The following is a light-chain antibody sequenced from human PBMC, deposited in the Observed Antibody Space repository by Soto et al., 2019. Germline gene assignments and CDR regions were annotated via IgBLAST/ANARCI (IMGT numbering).Light chain of an antibody. CDR2: EVS. CDR1: SSDVGSYQY. V-gene: IGLV2-14*01. Sequence: QSALTQPASVSGSPGQSITIPCTGTSSDVGSYQYVSWYQQHPGKAPKPIIYEVSNRPSGVSNRFSGSKSGNTASLTISGLQAEDDGDYYCSSYTINSALYVFGSGTKVTVL. J-gene: IGLJ1*01. CDR3: SSYTINSALYV.